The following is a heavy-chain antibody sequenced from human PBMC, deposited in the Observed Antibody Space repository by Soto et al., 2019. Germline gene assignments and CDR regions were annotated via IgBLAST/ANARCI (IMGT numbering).Heavy chain of an antibody. V-gene: IGHV3-9*01. CDR2: ISWNSGSI. Sequence: GGSLRLSCAASGFTFDDYAMHWVRQAPGKGLEWVSGISWNSGSIGYADSVKGRFTISRDNAKNSLYLQMNSLRAEDTALYYCAKDTPLPYCTNGVCYTFDYWGQGTLVTVSS. D-gene: IGHD2-8*01. J-gene: IGHJ4*02. CDR1: GFTFDDYA. CDR3: AKDTPLPYCTNGVCYTFDY.